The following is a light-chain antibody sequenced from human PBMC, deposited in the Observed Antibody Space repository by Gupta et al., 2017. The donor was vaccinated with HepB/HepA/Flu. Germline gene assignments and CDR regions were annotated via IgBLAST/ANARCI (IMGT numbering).Light chain of an antibody. J-gene: IGKJ2*04. CDR1: QSVTDNY. Sequence: TQSPGTLSLSPGERASLSCRASQSVTDNYIAWYQQKPGQAPRVLMYHASNRAAGIPDRFSGSGSGTDFTLTISRLEPEDFAVYYCQQYGDSVPCSFGQGTKVEIK. CDR2: HAS. CDR3: QQYGDSVPCS. V-gene: IGKV3-20*01.